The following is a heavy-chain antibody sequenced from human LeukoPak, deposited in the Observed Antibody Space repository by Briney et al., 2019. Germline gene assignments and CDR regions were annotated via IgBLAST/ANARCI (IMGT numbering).Heavy chain of an antibody. CDR3: AKYVWVRGYYYYGMDV. CDR1: GFTFSSYA. Sequence: SGGSLRLSCAASGFTFSSYAMSWVRQAPGKGLEWVSAISGSGGSTYYADSVKGRFTISRDNPKNTLYLQMNSLRAEDTAVYYCAKYVWVRGYYYYGMDVWGQGTTVTVSS. J-gene: IGHJ6*02. V-gene: IGHV3-23*01. D-gene: IGHD3-16*01. CDR2: ISGSGGST.